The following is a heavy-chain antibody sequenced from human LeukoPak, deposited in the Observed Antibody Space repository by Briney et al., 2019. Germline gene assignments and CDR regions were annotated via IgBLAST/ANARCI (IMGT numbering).Heavy chain of an antibody. CDR3: ARRSSGWYLDY. J-gene: IGHJ4*02. CDR1: GYSFTSYL. CDR2: IYPGDSDT. D-gene: IGHD6-19*01. Sequence: RGEALKISCKCSGYSFTSYLIGWVRQMPGKGLEWMGIIYPGDSDTRYSPSFQGQVTISADKSTSTAYQQWSSLKASDTAMYYCARRSSGWYLDYWGQGTLVTVSS. V-gene: IGHV5-51*01.